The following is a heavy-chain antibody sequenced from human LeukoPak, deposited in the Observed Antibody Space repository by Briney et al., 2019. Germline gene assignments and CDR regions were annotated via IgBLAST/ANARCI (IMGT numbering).Heavy chain of an antibody. CDR3: ARAYYYGSGSYLGYYFDY. D-gene: IGHD3-10*01. CDR2: TYYRSKWYN. CDR1: GDSVSSNSAA. Sequence: SQTLSLTCAISGDSVSSNSAAWNWTRQSPSRGLEWLGRTYYRSKWYNDYAVSVKNRITINPDTSKNQFSLQLNSVTPEDTAVYYCARAYYYGSGSYLGYYFDYWGQGTLVTVSS. J-gene: IGHJ4*02. V-gene: IGHV6-1*01.